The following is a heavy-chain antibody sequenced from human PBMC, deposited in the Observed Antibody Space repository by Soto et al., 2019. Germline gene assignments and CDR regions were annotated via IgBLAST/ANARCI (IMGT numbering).Heavy chain of an antibody. J-gene: IGHJ3*02. CDR1: GFTFSSYW. D-gene: IGHD1-26*01. CDR3: ARAMDSGSYYIDAFDI. V-gene: IGHV3-7*01. CDR2: IKQDGSEK. Sequence: EVQLVESGGGLVQPGGSLRLSCAASGFTFSSYWMSWVRQAPGKGLEWVANIKQDGSEKYYVDSVKGRFTISRDNAKNSLYLQMNSLRAEDTAVYYCARAMDSGSYYIDAFDIWGQGTMVTVSS.